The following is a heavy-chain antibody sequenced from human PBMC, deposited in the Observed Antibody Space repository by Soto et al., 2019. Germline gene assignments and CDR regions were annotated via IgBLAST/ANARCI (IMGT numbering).Heavy chain of an antibody. CDR3: ARGRASSGWYWD. D-gene: IGHD6-19*01. CDR2: INHSGST. V-gene: IGHV4-34*01. CDR1: GGSFSGYY. Sequence: QVQLQQWGAGLLKPSETLSLTCAVYGGSFSGYYWSWIRQPPGKGLEWIGEINHSGSTNYNPSLKSRVTISVGTSKNQFSLKLSSVTAADTAVYYFARGRASSGWYWDWGQGTLVTVSS. J-gene: IGHJ4*02.